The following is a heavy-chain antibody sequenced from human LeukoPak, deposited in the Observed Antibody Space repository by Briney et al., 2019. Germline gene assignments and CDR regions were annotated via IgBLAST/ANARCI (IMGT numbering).Heavy chain of an antibody. CDR1: GFTFSSYS. Sequence: GGSLRLSCAASGFTFSSYSMNWVRQAPGKGLEWVSSISSSSSYIYYADSVKGRFTISRDNAKNSLFLQMNSLRVEDTAVYYCARGDYDLIWFGESSDAFDIWGQGTMVTVSS. CDR2: ISSSSSYI. J-gene: IGHJ3*02. CDR3: ARGDYDLIWFGESSDAFDI. V-gene: IGHV3-21*01. D-gene: IGHD3-10*01.